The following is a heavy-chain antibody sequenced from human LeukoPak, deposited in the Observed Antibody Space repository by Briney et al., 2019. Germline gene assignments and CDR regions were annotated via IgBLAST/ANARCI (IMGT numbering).Heavy chain of an antibody. CDR1: GYTFTSYG. V-gene: IGHV1-46*01. Sequence: ASVKVSCKASGYTFTSYGISWVRQAPGQGLEWMGIINPSGGSTSYAQKFQGRVTMTRDTSTSTVYMELSSLRSEDTAVYYCARGTNFIVVVPAADLDFDYWGQGTLVTVTS. J-gene: IGHJ4*02. D-gene: IGHD2-2*01. CDR3: ARGTNFIVVVPAADLDFDY. CDR2: INPSGGST.